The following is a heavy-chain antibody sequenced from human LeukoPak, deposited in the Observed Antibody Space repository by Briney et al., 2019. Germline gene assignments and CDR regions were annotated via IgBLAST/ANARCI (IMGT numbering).Heavy chain of an antibody. J-gene: IGHJ2*01. CDR3: VQEFNHEQWFFDI. V-gene: IGHV3-30*09. CDR1: GFTFSSYV. CDR2: VSADGTIK. Sequence: PGGSLRLSCAASGFTFSSYVMHWVRQAPGKGLERVAVVSADGTIKYYADSMKGRFAVSRDNSKNTLYLQMNSLRVEDTALYFCVQEFNHEQWFFDIWGRGTLVTVSS. D-gene: IGHD3-22*01.